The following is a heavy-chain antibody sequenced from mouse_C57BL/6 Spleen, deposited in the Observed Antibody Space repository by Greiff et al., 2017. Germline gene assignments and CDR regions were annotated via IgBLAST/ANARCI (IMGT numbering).Heavy chain of an antibody. V-gene: IGHV1-52*01. Sequence: QVHVKQPGAELVRPGSSVKLSCKASGYTFTSYWMHWVKQRPIQGLEWIGNIDPSDSETHYNQKFKDKATLTVDKSSSTAYMQLSSLTSEDSAVYYCARRGIYYYDFDVWGTGTTVTVSS. D-gene: IGHD1-1*01. J-gene: IGHJ1*03. CDR3: ARRGIYYYDFDV. CDR2: IDPSDSET. CDR1: GYTFTSYW.